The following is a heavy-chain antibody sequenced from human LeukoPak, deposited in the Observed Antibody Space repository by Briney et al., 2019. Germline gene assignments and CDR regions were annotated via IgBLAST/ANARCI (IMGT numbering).Heavy chain of an antibody. J-gene: IGHJ6*03. CDR2: ISGSGGSR. CDR3: AKMRGHPTPSYYMDV. V-gene: IGHV3-23*01. CDR1: GFSFSSYT. Sequence: GGSLRLSCAGLGFSFSSYTMTWVRQTPEKGLQWVSGISGSGGSRYYADSVKGRYTISRDNSKNTLYLQMNSLRAEDTAVYYCAKMRGHPTPSYYMDVWGKGTTVTVS.